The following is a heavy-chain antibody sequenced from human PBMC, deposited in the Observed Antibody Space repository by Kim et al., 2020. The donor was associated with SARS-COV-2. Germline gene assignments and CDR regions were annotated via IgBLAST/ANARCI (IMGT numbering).Heavy chain of an antibody. CDR1: GFTFGDYV. CDR2: IRSKADGGTT. CDR3: TRSVDGSGLDP. D-gene: IGHD3-10*01. Sequence: GGSLRLSCTASGFTFGDYVMSWFRQAPGKGLEWVGFIRSKADGGTTEYAASVKGRFIISRDDSKSIAYLQMNSLKTEDTAVYYCTRSVDGSGLDPWGQGTLVTVSS. J-gene: IGHJ5*02. V-gene: IGHV3-49*03.